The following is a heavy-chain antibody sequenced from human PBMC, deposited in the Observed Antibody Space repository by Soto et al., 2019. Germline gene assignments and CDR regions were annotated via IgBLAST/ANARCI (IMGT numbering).Heavy chain of an antibody. CDR2: INTGNGNT. D-gene: IGHD4-17*01. CDR3: ARVGDYGDYSYYFDY. V-gene: IGHV1-3*04. J-gene: IGHJ4*02. CDR1: GYTFTSYA. Sequence: QVQLVQSGAEEKKPGASVKVSCKASGYTFTSYAMHWVRQAPGQRLEWMGWINTGNGNTKYSQKFQGRVTITRDTSASTAYMELSSLRSEDTAVYYCARVGDYGDYSYYFDYWGQGTLVTVSS.